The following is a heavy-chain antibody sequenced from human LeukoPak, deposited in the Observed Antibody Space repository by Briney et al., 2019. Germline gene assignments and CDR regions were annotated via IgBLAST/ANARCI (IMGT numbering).Heavy chain of an antibody. CDR2: ISGSGGST. J-gene: IGHJ4*02. V-gene: IGHV3-23*01. Sequence: GGSLRLSCAASGFTFSSYAMSWVRQAPGKGLEWVSAISGSGGSTYYADSVKGRFTISRDNSKNTLYLQMNSLRADDTAVYYCAKRSWSNRGFDYWGQGTLVTVSS. D-gene: IGHD1/OR15-1a*01. CDR1: GFTFSSYA. CDR3: AKRSWSNRGFDY.